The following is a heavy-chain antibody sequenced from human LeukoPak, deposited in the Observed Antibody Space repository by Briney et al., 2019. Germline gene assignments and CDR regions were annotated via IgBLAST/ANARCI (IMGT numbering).Heavy chain of an antibody. Sequence: SETLSLTCTVSGGSISSGGYYWNWIRQHPGKGLEWIGYIYYSGSTYYNPSLKSRVSLSVYTSKNQFSLKLSSVTAADTAVYYCARAISGDSFVFDYWGQGTLVTVSS. CDR1: GGSISSGGYY. V-gene: IGHV4-31*03. CDR3: ARAISGDSFVFDY. CDR2: IYYSGST. J-gene: IGHJ4*02. D-gene: IGHD4-17*01.